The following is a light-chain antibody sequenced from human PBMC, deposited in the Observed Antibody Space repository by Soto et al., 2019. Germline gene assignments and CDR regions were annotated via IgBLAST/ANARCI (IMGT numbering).Light chain of an antibody. CDR1: QRVSSSY. V-gene: IGKV3-20*01. J-gene: IGKJ1*01. CDR2: GAS. Sequence: EIVLTQSPGTLSLSPGERATLSCRASQRVSSSYLAWYQQKPGQAPRLLIYGASSRTTGIPDRFSGSESGTHFTHPISRLEHEDFAVYYCQYEDSSSCTFGQGAKVEVK. CDR3: QYEDSSSCT.